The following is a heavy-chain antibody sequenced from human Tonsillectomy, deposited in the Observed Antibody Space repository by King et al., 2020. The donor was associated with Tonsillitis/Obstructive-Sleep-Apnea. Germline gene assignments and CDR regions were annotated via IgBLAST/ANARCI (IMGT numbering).Heavy chain of an antibody. Sequence: VQLVESGADVKKPGASVKVSCKASGYTFNGYYMHWLRQAPGQGLEWMGWINPNSGDTNFAQKFQGRVTMTRDTSISTGYMELSRLRSDDTAVYYCAREINSYFDHWGQGTLVTVSS. J-gene: IGHJ4*02. V-gene: IGHV1-2*02. CDR1: GYTFNGYY. D-gene: IGHD4-23*01. CDR2: INPNSGDT. CDR3: AREINSYFDH.